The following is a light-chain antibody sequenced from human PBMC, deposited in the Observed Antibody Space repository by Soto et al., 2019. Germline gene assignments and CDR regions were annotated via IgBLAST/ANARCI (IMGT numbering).Light chain of an antibody. CDR3: QQYSSWPLS. Sequence: EIMLTQSPGTLSLSPGDRATLSCRASQSVAGSSLAWYQQKPAQAPRLLIYAASNRATGIPARFSGSGSGTEFTLTISSLQSEDFAVYYCQQYSSWPLSFGGGTKVDIK. CDR1: QSVAGSS. J-gene: IGKJ4*01. V-gene: IGKV3-20*01. CDR2: AAS.